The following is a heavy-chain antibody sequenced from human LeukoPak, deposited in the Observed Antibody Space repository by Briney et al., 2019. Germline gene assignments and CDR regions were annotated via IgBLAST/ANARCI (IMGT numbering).Heavy chain of an antibody. V-gene: IGHV3-30*18. CDR1: GFTFSSYA. D-gene: IGHD3-9*01. CDR2: ISYDGSNK. CDR3: AKAGRYFDWLSLDY. Sequence: PGGSLRLSCAASGFTFSSYAMSWVRQAPGKGLEWVAVISYDGSNKYYADSVKGRFTISRDNSKNTLYLQMNSLRAEDTAVYYCAKAGRYFDWLSLDYWGQGTLVTVSS. J-gene: IGHJ4*02.